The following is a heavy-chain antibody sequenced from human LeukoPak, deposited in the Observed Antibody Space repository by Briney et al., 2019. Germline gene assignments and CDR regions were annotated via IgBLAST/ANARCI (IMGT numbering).Heavy chain of an antibody. J-gene: IGHJ6*02. V-gene: IGHV1-69*13. CDR3: ARVAGPSSKYYYGSGSSFYYYYGMDV. CDR2: IIPIFGTA. D-gene: IGHD3-10*01. CDR1: GGTFSSYA. Sequence: ASVKVSCKASGGTFSSYAISWVRQAPGQGLEWMGGIIPIFGTANYAQKFQGRVTITADESTSIAYMELSSLRSEDTAVYYCARVAGPSSKYYYGSGSSFYYYYGMDVWGQGTTVTVSS.